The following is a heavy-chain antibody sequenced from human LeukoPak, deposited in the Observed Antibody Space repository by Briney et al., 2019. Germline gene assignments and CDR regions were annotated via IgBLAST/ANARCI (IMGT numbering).Heavy chain of an antibody. CDR3: AKDPSLASGWYRVLYYGMDV. CDR2: ISSDGGTI. V-gene: IGHV3-23*01. J-gene: IGHJ6*02. D-gene: IGHD6-19*01. CDR1: GFTLRSSA. Sequence: GGSLRLSCAASGFTLRSSAMSWVRQAPGKGLEWVSAISSDGGTISYAASVRGRFTISRDNAKNTLFLQMSSLRAEDTAVYYCAKDPSLASGWYRVLYYGMDVWGQGTTVTVSS.